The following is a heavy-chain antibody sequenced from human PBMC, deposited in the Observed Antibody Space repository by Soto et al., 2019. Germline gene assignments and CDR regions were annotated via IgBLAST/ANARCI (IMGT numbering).Heavy chain of an antibody. J-gene: IGHJ4*02. CDR3: AKGAMEWLYPFDY. D-gene: IGHD3-3*01. CDR1: GFTFDDYA. CDR2: ISWNSGSI. V-gene: IGHV3-9*01. Sequence: EVQLVESGGGLVQPGRSLRLSCAASGFTFDDYAMHWVRQAPGKGLEWVSGISWNSGSIGYADSVKGRFTISRDNAKNSLYLQMNSLRAEDTALYYCAKGAMEWLYPFDYWGQGTLVTVSS.